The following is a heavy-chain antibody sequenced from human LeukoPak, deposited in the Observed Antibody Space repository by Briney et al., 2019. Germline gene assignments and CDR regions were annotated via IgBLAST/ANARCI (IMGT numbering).Heavy chain of an antibody. Sequence: GGSLRLSCSASGFTFTTYGMNWVRQAPGKGLEWVSGIGGSGTRTYYADSVKGRFTISRDNSKNTLYLQMNNLRAEDTAVYYCARRAGAYSHPYDYWGQGTLVTVSS. J-gene: IGHJ4*02. CDR2: IGGSGTRT. CDR3: ARRAGAYSHPYDY. CDR1: GFTFTTYG. D-gene: IGHD4/OR15-4a*01. V-gene: IGHV3-23*01.